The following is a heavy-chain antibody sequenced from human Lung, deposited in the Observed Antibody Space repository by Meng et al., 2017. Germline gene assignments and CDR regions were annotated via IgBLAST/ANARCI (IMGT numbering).Heavy chain of an antibody. CDR2: INHSGST. J-gene: IGHJ4*02. V-gene: IGHV4-34*01. CDR1: GGSFSDYN. D-gene: IGHD4-11*01. Sequence: GQLQQWGAGLLKPSETLSLTCVVSGGSFSDYNWGWIRQPPGKGLEWIGEINHSGSTNYNPSLESRATISVDTSQNNLSLKLSSVTAADSAVYYCARGPTTMAHDFDYWGQGTLVTVSS. CDR3: ARGPTTMAHDFDY.